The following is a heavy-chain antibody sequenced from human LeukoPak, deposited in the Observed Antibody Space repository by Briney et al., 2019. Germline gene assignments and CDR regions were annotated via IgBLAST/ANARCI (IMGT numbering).Heavy chain of an antibody. CDR1: GFTFSSYS. CDR2: ISSSSSYI. D-gene: IGHD6-19*01. CDR3: AKDTGYSSGWNWFDP. Sequence: GGSLRLSCAASGFTFSSYSMNWVRQAPGKGLEWVSSISSSSSYIYYADSVKGRFTISRDNAKNSLYLQMNSLRAEDTALYYCAKDTGYSSGWNWFDPWGQGTLVTVSS. V-gene: IGHV3-21*04. J-gene: IGHJ5*02.